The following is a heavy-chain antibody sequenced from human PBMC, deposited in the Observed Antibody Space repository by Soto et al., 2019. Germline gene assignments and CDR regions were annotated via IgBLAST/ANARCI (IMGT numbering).Heavy chain of an antibody. CDR1: GFTFINYS. V-gene: IGHV3-23*01. Sequence: GVSLXLSCAASGFTFINYSMSWVRQAPGKGLEWVSSISGAGGSTYYADSVKGRFTISRDNSKNTLYLQVNSLRADDTAVYYCARGSGYDYTYYYHCYMDVWGKGTTVTVSS. CDR2: ISGAGGST. CDR3: ARGSGYDYTYYYHCYMDV. D-gene: IGHD5-12*01. J-gene: IGHJ6*03.